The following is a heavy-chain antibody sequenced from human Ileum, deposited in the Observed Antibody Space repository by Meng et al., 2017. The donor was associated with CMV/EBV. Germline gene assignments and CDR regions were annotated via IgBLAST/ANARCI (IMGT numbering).Heavy chain of an antibody. CDR3: ARVTFPTEHGY. V-gene: IGHV3-53*01. CDR2: IYSGDNT. J-gene: IGHJ4*02. Sequence: GESLKISCAASGFTVSNNYMTWVRQAPGKGLEWVSVIYSGDNTYYADSVKGRFTISRDNSKNTLYLQMNSLRAEDTAMYYCARVTFPTEHGYWGRGILVTVSS. D-gene: IGHD2/OR15-2a*01. CDR1: GFTVSNNY.